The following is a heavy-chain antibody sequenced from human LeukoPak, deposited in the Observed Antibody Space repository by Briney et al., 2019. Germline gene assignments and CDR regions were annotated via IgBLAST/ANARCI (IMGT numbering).Heavy chain of an antibody. D-gene: IGHD6-13*01. CDR1: GYSFTSYW. Sequence: PGESLKISCKGSGYSFTSYWIGWVRQMPGKGLEWMGIIYPGDSDTRYSPSFQGQVTISADKSISTAYLQWSSLKASDTAMYYCARGGLAAADEGFVGYWGQGTLVTVSS. CDR2: IYPGDSDT. CDR3: ARGGLAAADEGFVGY. V-gene: IGHV5-51*01. J-gene: IGHJ4*02.